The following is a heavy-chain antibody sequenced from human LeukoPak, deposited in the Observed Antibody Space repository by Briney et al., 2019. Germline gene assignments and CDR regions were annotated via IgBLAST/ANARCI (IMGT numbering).Heavy chain of an antibody. D-gene: IGHD1-26*01. CDR1: GGSISGHY. Sequence: SETLSLTCTVSGGSISGHYWSWIRQSPGRGLEWIGNIYTSGSTNYNPSLNSRVTISIDTSKNQFSLKLSSVTAADTAVYYCARGVRWELRDWGQGTLVTVSS. J-gene: IGHJ4*02. CDR2: IYTSGST. V-gene: IGHV4-4*09. CDR3: ARGVRWELRD.